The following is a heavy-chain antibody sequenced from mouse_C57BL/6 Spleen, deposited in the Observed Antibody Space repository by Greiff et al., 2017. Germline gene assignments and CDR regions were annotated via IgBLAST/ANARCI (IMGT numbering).Heavy chain of an antibody. CDR1: GFTFSDYG. J-gene: IGHJ4*01. CDR2: ISSGSSTI. D-gene: IGHD1-1*01. CDR3: ARLYYGSSLYYAMDY. V-gene: IGHV5-17*01. Sequence: VQLQESGGGLVKPGGSLKLSCAASGFTFSDYGMHWVRQAPEKGLEWVAYISSGSSTIYYADTVKGRFTISRDNAKNTLFLQMTSLRSEDTAMYYCARLYYGSSLYYAMDYWGQGTSVTVSS.